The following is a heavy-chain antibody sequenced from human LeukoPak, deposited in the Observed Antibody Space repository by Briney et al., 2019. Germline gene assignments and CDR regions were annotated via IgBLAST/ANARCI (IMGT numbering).Heavy chain of an antibody. V-gene: IGHV4-34*01. Sequence: SETLSLTCAAYGGSFSGYYWSWIRQPPGKGLEWIGEINHSGTTNYNPSLKSRVTISVDTSKNQFSLRLSSVTAADTAMYYCARGRMPVPGEYELQPPLWWGQGTLVTVSS. J-gene: IGHJ4*02. CDR1: GGSFSGYY. CDR3: ARGRMPVPGEYELQPPLW. CDR2: INHSGTT. D-gene: IGHD1-1*01.